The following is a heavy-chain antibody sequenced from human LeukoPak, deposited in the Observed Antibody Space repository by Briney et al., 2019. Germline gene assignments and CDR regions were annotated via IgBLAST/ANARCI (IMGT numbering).Heavy chain of an antibody. D-gene: IGHD3-22*01. CDR3: ARDYYDSSGYEEGGYYYYMDV. CDR1: GFTFSSYA. J-gene: IGHJ6*03. V-gene: IGHV3-64*01. Sequence: GGSLRLSCAASGFTFSSYAMHWVRQAPGKGLEYVSAISSNGGSTYYANSVKGRFTISRDYSKNTLYLQMGSLRAEDMAVYYCARDYYDSSGYEEGGYYYYMDVWGKGTTVTVSS. CDR2: ISSNGGST.